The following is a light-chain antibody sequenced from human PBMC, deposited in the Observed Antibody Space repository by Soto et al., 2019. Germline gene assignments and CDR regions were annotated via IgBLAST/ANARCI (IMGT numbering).Light chain of an antibody. J-gene: IGKJ3*01. CDR3: QQYNNWPFP. CDR1: QSVSRN. CDR2: GAS. V-gene: IGKV3-15*01. Sequence: IVLTQSPATLSVSPGDRATLSCQASQSVSRNVAWYQQKPGQAPRLLIYGASTRATGVPARFSGSGSGTDFTLTIDNLQSEDFAVYYCQQYNNWPFPFGPGTKVDIK.